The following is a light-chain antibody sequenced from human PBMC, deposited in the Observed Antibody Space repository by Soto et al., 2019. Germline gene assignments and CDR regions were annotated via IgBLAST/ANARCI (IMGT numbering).Light chain of an antibody. CDR1: QSVLYSSNNKNF. V-gene: IGKV4-1*01. CDR2: WAS. Sequence: DIVMTQSPDSLAVSLGERATINCKSSQSVLYSSNNKNFLAWYQQKPGQPPKLLIYWASTRESGVPDRFRGSRSGTDFTLTISSLPAEDVALYYCQQYYSAPWTFGQGTKVEIK. CDR3: QQYYSAPWT. J-gene: IGKJ1*01.